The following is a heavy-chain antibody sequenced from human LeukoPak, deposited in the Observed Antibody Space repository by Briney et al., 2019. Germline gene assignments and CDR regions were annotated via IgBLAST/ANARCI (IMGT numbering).Heavy chain of an antibody. CDR3: VQEGPRGLAFDI. CDR1: GFSFSFYA. CDR2: IPYDGSIA. Sequence: GGSLRLSCAASGFSFSFYAIHWVRQAPGKGLEWLTLIPYDGSIAYYADSVKGRFAISRDNSKNTLYLQMNSLRAEDTAVYYCVQEGPRGLAFDIWGQGTKVTVSS. J-gene: IGHJ3*02. V-gene: IGHV3-30-3*02.